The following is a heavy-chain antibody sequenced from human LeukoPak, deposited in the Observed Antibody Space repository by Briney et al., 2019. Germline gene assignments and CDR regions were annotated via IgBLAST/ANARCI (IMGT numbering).Heavy chain of an antibody. J-gene: IGHJ6*03. D-gene: IGHD5-18*01. Sequence: SSVKVSCKASGGTFSSYAISWVRQAPGQGLEWMGGIIPIFGTANYAQKFQGRVTITADESTSTAYMELSSLRSEDTAVYYCASGGYSYGYNYYYYYMDVWGKGTTVTVSS. CDR2: IIPIFGTA. CDR1: GGTFSSYA. V-gene: IGHV1-69*01. CDR3: ASGGYSYGYNYYYYYMDV.